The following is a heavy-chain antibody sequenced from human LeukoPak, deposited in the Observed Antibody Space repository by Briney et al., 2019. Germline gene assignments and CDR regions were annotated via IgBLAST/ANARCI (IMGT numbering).Heavy chain of an antibody. V-gene: IGHV3-74*01. Sequence: GGSLRLSCAASGFTFRNHWMHWVRQAPGKGLEWISYANNDGCRTDYADSVKGRFTISRDNARNTVSLQMNSLRAEDTAVYFCARGGDTILWGQGTLVTVSS. CDR3: ARGGDTIL. CDR1: GFTFRNHW. J-gene: IGHJ4*02. CDR2: ANNDGCRT. D-gene: IGHD5-24*01.